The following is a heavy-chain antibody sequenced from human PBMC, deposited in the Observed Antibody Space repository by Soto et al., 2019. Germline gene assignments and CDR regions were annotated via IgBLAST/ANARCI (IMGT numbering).Heavy chain of an antibody. CDR3: ASSGSRGIGAFDI. J-gene: IGHJ3*02. CDR1: GGSISSGGYS. V-gene: IGHV4-30-2*01. D-gene: IGHD3-22*01. CDR2: IYHGST. Sequence: QLQLQESGSGLVKASQTLSLTCAVSGGSISSGGYSWSWIRQPPGKGLEWIGYIYHGSTYYNPSLKSRAPXSXAXXKSQFSLKLSSVTAADTAVYYCASSGSRGIGAFDIWGQGTMVTVSS.